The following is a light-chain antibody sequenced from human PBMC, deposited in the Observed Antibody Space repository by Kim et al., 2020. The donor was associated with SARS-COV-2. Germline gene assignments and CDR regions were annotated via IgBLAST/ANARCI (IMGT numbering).Light chain of an antibody. CDR2: GAS. CDR1: QSVSSSY. V-gene: IGKV3-20*01. Sequence: SPRTSDTLSCRASQSVSSSYLAWYQPKPGQAPRLLIYGASSRATRMPDRFSGSGSGTDFTLTISRLEPEDFAVYYCQQYGSSPPYTFGQGTKLEI. J-gene: IGKJ2*01. CDR3: QQYGSSPPYT.